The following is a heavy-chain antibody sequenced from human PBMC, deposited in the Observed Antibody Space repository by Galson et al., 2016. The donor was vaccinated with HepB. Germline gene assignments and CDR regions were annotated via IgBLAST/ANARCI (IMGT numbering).Heavy chain of an antibody. Sequence: SLRLSCAASGFTFNSYGMSWVRQAPGKGLEWVSSISGGGGSTDYAGSVKGRLTISRDNSKNTLYLQMNSLRAEDTAVYHCAKSLIVGPTMNWYFDLWGRGTLVTVSS. CDR1: GFTFNSYG. CDR2: ISGGGGST. J-gene: IGHJ2*01. D-gene: IGHD1-26*01. CDR3: AKSLIVGPTMNWYFDL. V-gene: IGHV3-23*01.